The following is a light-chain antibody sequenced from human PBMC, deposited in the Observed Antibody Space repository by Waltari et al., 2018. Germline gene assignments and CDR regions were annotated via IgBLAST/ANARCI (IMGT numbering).Light chain of an antibody. CDR3: QQYNNWPPYT. J-gene: IGKJ2*01. V-gene: IGKV3-15*01. CDR2: GAS. CDR1: QSVSIN. Sequence: EILMTQSPATLSVSPGERATLSCRASQSVSINLAWYQQKPGQAPRILIYGASTRATGIPARFSGSGSGTEFTLTISSLQSEDFAVYDCQQYNNWPPYTFGQGTKLEIK.